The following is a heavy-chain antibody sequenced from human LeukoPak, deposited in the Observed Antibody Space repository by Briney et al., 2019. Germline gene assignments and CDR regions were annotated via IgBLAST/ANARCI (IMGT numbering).Heavy chain of an antibody. CDR1: GFTFSSYG. CDR2: IWYDGTNT. CDR3: ARDFCSGGSCYPDAFDI. Sequence: PGVSLRLSCAASGFTFSSYGMHWVRQAPGKGLEWVAVIWYDGTNTYYADSVKGRFTISRDNSKNTLYLQMNSLRAEDTAVYYCARDFCSGGSCYPDAFDIWGQGTMVTVSS. J-gene: IGHJ3*02. D-gene: IGHD2-15*01. V-gene: IGHV3-33*01.